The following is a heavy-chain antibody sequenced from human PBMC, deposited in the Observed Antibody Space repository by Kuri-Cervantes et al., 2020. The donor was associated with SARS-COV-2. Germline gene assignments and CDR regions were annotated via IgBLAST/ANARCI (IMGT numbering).Heavy chain of an antibody. V-gene: IGHV3-48*01. Sequence: GESLKISCAASGFTFSSSSINWVRQAPGKGLEWVSYISSGSNSIYYADSVKGRFTISRDNAKNSLYLQMNSLRAEDTAVYYCTLAVAAAVWGQGTLVTVSS. CDR1: GFTFSSSS. D-gene: IGHD6-19*01. J-gene: IGHJ4*02. CDR2: ISSGSNSI. CDR3: TLAVAAAV.